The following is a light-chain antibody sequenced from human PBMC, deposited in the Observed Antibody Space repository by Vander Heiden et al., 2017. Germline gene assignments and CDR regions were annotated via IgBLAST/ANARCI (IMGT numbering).Light chain of an antibody. CDR2: EVT. J-gene: IGLJ2*01. Sequence: QSALTQPPSASWSPGQSVAISCTGSSSDVGYYNYVSWYQQHPGKAPKLIISEVTKRPSGVPDRFSGSKSGNTASLTVSGLQAEDEADYYCLSYAGSNTLLFGGGTKLTVL. V-gene: IGLV2-8*01. CDR1: SSDVGYYNY. CDR3: LSYAGSNTLL.